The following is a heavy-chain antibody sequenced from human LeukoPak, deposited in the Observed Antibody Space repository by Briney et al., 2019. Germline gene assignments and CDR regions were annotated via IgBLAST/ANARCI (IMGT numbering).Heavy chain of an antibody. D-gene: IGHD3-22*01. J-gene: IGHJ4*02. V-gene: IGHV3-21*01. Sequence: GGSLRLSCAASGFTFTSFSFNWVRQAPGKGLEWVSSINTVATYIYYADSVRGRFTISRDDAKNSVYLQMDSLRAEDTGVYYCARLRRNGDSGGFYYYYDYWGQGTLVTVSS. CDR3: ARLRRNGDSGGFYYYYDY. CDR1: GFTFTSFS. CDR2: INTVATYI.